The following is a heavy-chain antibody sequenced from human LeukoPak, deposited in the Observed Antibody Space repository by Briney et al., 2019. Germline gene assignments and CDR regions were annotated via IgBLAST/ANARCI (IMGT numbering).Heavy chain of an antibody. CDR1: GFTFSSYS. CDR3: ARKQWVPYYFDY. D-gene: IGHD2-8*01. J-gene: IGHJ4*02. CDR2: ISSSSSYI. Sequence: VGSLRLSCAASGFTFSSYSMNWVRQAPGKGLEWVSSISSSSSYIYYADSVKGRSTISRDNAKNSLYLQMNSLRAEDTAVYYCARKQWVPYYFDYWGQGTLVTVSS. V-gene: IGHV3-21*01.